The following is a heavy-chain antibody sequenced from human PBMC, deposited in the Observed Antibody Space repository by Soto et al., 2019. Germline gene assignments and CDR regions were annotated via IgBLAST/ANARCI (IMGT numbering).Heavy chain of an antibody. V-gene: IGHV3-21*01. J-gene: IGHJ4*02. CDR1: GFTFGSYA. CDR2: ISWNSGSI. Sequence: PGGSLRLSCAASGFTFGSYAMSWVRQAPGKGLEWVSSISWNSGSIGYADSVKGRFTISRDNAKNSLYLQMNSLRAEDTAVYYCVLQGYDILTGNYLDCWGQGTLVTVSS. D-gene: IGHD3-9*01. CDR3: VLQGYDILTGNYLDC.